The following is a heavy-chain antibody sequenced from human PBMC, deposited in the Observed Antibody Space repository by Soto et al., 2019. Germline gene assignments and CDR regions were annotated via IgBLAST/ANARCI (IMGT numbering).Heavy chain of an antibody. CDR3: ARDIRSIAPRANDAFDV. J-gene: IGHJ3*01. CDR1: GFKFGDNL. V-gene: IGHV1-3*01. Sequence: QVQLVQSGAEVRKPGASVNICCWASGFKFGDNLINWVRQAPGQSLEWMGWINPDNGNTRYSRSFQGRVTISRHSSASIAYVEVTYLPSDDTAVYYCARDIRSIAPRANDAFDVWGQGTMVSVSS. CDR2: INPDNGNT.